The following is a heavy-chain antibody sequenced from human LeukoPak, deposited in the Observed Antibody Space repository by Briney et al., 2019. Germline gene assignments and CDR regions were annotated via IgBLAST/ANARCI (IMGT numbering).Heavy chain of an antibody. CDR2: ISYDGSNK. J-gene: IGHJ5*02. Sequence: PGGSLRLSCAASGFTFSSYAMHWVRQAPGKGLEWVAVISYDGSNKYYADSVKGRFTISRDNSKNTLYLQMNSLRAEDTAVYYCAKFCPGGLRLGELSLNPHYNWFDPWGQGTLVTVSS. D-gene: IGHD3-16*02. CDR1: GFTFSSYA. CDR3: AKFCPGGLRLGELSLNPHYNWFDP. V-gene: IGHV3-30*04.